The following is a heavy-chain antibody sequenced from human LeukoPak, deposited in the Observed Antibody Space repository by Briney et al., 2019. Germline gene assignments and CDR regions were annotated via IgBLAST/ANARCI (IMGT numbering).Heavy chain of an antibody. Sequence: QAGGSLRLPCAASGFTFSNYWMTWVRQAPGKGLEWVGNIKQDGSEKYYVDSVKGRFTISRDNAKNSLYLQMNSLRAEDTALYYCAKCTSSSWYMGAFDIWGQGTMVTVSS. CDR3: AKCTSSSWYMGAFDI. CDR1: GFTFSNYW. D-gene: IGHD6-13*01. CDR2: IKQDGSEK. V-gene: IGHV3-7*03. J-gene: IGHJ3*02.